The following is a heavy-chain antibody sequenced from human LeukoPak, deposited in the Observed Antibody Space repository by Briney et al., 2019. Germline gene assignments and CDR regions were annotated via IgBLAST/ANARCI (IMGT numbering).Heavy chain of an antibody. CDR3: TRESGAFSPFGF. J-gene: IGHJ4*02. CDR1: GGSIITTNW. V-gene: IGHV4-4*02. CDR2: VSLKGAT. D-gene: IGHD1-26*01. Sequence: SETLSLTCAVSGGSIITTNWWSWVRQPPGKGLEWIGEVSLKGATNYSPSLESRVSMSIDKSKNHLSLKLRSVTAADTATYYCTRESGAFSPFGFWGQGTLVTVSS.